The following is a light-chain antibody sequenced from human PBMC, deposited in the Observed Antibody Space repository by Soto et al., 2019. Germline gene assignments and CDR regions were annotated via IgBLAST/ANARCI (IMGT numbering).Light chain of an antibody. V-gene: IGKV1-5*03. J-gene: IGKJ3*01. CDR2: KAS. Sequence: DIQMTQSPSTLSASVGDRVTITCRASQSISSWLAWYQQKPGKAPKLLIYKASSLESGVPSRFSRTGSGTEFTLTISSLQPADFATYYCHQYNSYLFTFGPGTKVDIK. CDR1: QSISSW. CDR3: HQYNSYLFT.